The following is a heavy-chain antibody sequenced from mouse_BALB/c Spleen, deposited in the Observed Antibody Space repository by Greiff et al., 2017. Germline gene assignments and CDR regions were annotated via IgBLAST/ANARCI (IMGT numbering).Heavy chain of an antibody. CDR2: INPGSGGT. CDR1: GYAFTNYL. D-gene: IGHD2-4*01. J-gene: IGHJ4*01. CDR3: ARGRDYDYYAMDY. Sequence: VQLQESGAELVRPGTSVKVSCKASGYAFTNYLIEWVKQRPGQGLEWIGVINPGSGGTNYNEKFKGKATLTADKSSSTAYMQLSSLTSDDSAVYYCARGRDYDYYAMDYWGQGTSVTVSS. V-gene: IGHV1-54*03.